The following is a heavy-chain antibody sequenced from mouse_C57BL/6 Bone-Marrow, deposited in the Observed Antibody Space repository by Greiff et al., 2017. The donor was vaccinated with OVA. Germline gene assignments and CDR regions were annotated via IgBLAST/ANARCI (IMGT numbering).Heavy chain of an antibody. J-gene: IGHJ4*01. V-gene: IGHV5-2*01. CDR2: INSDGGST. D-gene: IGHD2-3*01. Sequence: EVKLVESGGGLVQPGESLKLSCESNEYEFPSHDMSWVRKTPEKRLELVAAINSDGGSTYYPDTMERRFIISRDNTKKTLYLQMSSLRSEDTALYYCARPIYDGYYDYAMDYWGQGTSVTVSS. CDR3: ARPIYDGYYDYAMDY. CDR1: EYEFPSHD.